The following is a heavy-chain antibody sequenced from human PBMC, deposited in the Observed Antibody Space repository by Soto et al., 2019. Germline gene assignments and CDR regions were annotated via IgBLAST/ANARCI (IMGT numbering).Heavy chain of an antibody. Sequence: SGPTLVNPTETLTLTCTVSWFSLSNARMGVSWIRQPPGKALEWLAHIFSNDEKSYSTSLKSRLTISKDTSKSQVVLTMTNMDPVDTATYYCARISVVVVAATRFDAFDIWGQGTMVTVSS. CDR2: IFSNDEK. D-gene: IGHD2-15*01. J-gene: IGHJ3*02. CDR1: WFSLSNARMG. CDR3: ARISVVVVAATRFDAFDI. V-gene: IGHV2-26*01.